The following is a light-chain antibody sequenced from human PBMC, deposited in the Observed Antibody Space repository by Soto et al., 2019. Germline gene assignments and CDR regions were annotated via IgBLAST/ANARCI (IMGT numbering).Light chain of an antibody. CDR2: GAS. CDR3: QQYDNWPPWT. J-gene: IGKJ1*01. V-gene: IGKV3-15*01. Sequence: ELVMTQSPATLSVSPGERATLSCRASQNIRSNLAWYQQKPGQAPRLLIYGASTGATGIPARFSGSGSGTEFTLTISSLQSEDFAVYYCQQYDNWPPWTFGQGTKVEIK. CDR1: QNIRSN.